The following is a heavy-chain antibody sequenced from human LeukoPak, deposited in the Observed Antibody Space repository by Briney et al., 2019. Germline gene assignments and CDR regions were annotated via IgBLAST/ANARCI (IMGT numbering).Heavy chain of an antibody. CDR3: ARESDMVATSFDF. V-gene: IGHV3-48*03. CDR2: ISRSGNTV. D-gene: IGHD5-12*01. Sequence: GGSLRLSCAVSGFTFNTYEMNWVRQAPGKGLEWIAYISRSGNTVYYGDSVRGRFTISRDNAKDALYLQMNSLKVEDTALYYCARESDMVATSFDFWGQGTVVTVSA. CDR1: GFTFNTYE. J-gene: IGHJ4*02.